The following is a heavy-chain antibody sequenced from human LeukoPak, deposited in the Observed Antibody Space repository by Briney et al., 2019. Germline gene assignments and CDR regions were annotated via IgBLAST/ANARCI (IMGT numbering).Heavy chain of an antibody. CDR2: INHSGST. D-gene: IGHD4-17*01. J-gene: IGHJ6*03. CDR3: ARGYGDYVRYYMDV. CDR1: GGSFSGYY. Sequence: SETLSLTCAVYGGSFSGYYWSWIRQPPGKGLEWIGEINHSGSTNYNPSLKSRVTISVDTFKNQFSLKLSSVTAADTAVYYCARGYGDYVRYYMDVWGKGTTVTVSS. V-gene: IGHV4-34*01.